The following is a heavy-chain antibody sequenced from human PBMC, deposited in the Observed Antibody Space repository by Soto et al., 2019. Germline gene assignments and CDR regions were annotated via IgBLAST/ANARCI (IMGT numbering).Heavy chain of an antibody. V-gene: IGHV3-23*01. D-gene: IGHD3-16*02. J-gene: IGHJ3*02. Sequence: GGSLRLSCAASGFTFSSYAMSWVRQAPGKGLEWVSAISGSGGSTYYADSVKGRFTISRANSKNTLYLQMNSLRAEDTAVYYCAKDRYDYVWGSYRTLNAFDIWGQGTMVTVSS. CDR2: ISGSGGST. CDR3: AKDRYDYVWGSYRTLNAFDI. CDR1: GFTFSSYA.